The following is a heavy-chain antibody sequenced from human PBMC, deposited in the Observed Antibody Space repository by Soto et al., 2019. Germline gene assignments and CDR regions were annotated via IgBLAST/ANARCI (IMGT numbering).Heavy chain of an antibody. CDR1: GGSINTFY. CDR3: AREGSYSAYNFAHGIQLWSFDF. Sequence: SETLSLTCTVSGGSINTFYWSWVRQPTGKGLEWIGRIFSSGSTSFNPSLESRVAMSVDTSKNHFSLNLSSVTAADMAVYYCAREGSYSAYNFAHGIQLWSFDFWGQGALVTVSS. D-gene: IGHD5-12*01. J-gene: IGHJ4*02. CDR2: IFSSGST. V-gene: IGHV4-4*07.